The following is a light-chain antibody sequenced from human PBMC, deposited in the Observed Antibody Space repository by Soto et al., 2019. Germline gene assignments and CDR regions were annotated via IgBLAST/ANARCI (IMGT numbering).Light chain of an antibody. CDR1: QSVSSN. V-gene: IGKV3-15*01. Sequence: EKVMTQSPATLSVSRGERATLSCRASQSVSSNLAWYQQKPGQAPRLLIYDASTRATGIPARFSGSGSGTEFTLTISSLQSEDLAVYYCQQYDDWPETFGQGTKV. CDR3: QQYDDWPET. J-gene: IGKJ1*01. CDR2: DAS.